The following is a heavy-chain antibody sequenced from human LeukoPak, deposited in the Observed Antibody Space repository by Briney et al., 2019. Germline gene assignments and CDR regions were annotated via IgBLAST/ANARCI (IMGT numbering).Heavy chain of an antibody. CDR2: IKQDGSEK. J-gene: IGHJ4*02. CDR3: ARSRRLLWFGELLDYFDY. V-gene: IGHV3-7*01. D-gene: IGHD3-10*01. Sequence: GGSLRLSCAASGFTFSDYYMSWVRQAPGKGLEWVANIKQDGSEKYYVDSVKGRFTISRDNAKNSPYLQMNSLRAEDTAVYYCARSRRLLWFGELLDYFDYWGQGTLVTVSP. CDR1: GFTFSDYY.